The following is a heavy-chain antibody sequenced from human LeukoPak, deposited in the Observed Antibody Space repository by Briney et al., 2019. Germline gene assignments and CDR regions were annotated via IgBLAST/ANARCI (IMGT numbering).Heavy chain of an antibody. J-gene: IGHJ4*02. Sequence: PGGSLRLSCAASGFTFSSSWMTWVRQAPGKGLEWVANIKQDGSERYYVDSVKGRFTISRDNAKNSLYLQMNSLRAEDTAVYYCARDFDWGQGTLVTVSS. D-gene: IGHD3-3*01. CDR2: IKQDGSER. CDR1: GFTFSSSW. CDR3: ARDFD. V-gene: IGHV3-7*03.